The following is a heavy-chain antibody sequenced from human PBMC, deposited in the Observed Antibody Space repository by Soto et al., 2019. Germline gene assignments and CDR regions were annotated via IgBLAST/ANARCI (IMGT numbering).Heavy chain of an antibody. V-gene: IGHV4-59*01. CDR2: IYYSGST. CDR3: ARGEVGAKRWRGFDP. J-gene: IGHJ5*02. D-gene: IGHD1-26*01. CDR1: GGSISSYY. Sequence: SETLSLTCTVSGGSISSYYWSWIRQPPGKGLEWIGYIYYSGSTNYNPSLKSRVTISVDTSKNQFSLKLSSVTAADTAVYYCARGEVGAKRWRGFDPWGQGTLVTVSS.